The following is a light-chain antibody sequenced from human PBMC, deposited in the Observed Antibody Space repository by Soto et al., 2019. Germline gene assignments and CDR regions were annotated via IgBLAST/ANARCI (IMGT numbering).Light chain of an antibody. Sequence: IQMTQSPSTLSASVGDRVTITCRAGQSMSGWLAWYQQKPGKAPKLLIYDASSLESGVPSRFSGSGSGTEFTLTISSLQPDDFATYYCQQYNSYWTFGQGTKVDIK. V-gene: IGKV1-5*01. CDR1: QSMSGW. CDR2: DAS. J-gene: IGKJ1*01. CDR3: QQYNSYWT.